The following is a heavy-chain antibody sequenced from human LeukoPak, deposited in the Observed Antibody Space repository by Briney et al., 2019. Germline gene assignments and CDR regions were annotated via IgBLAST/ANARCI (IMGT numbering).Heavy chain of an antibody. J-gene: IGHJ4*02. Sequence: GGSLRLSCAASGFTFSSYGMHWVRQAPGKGLEWVAFIRYDGSNKYYADSVKGRFTISRDNSKNTLYLQMNSLRAEDTAVYYCASPYSSSWHYFDYWGQGTLVTVSS. D-gene: IGHD6-13*01. V-gene: IGHV3-30*02. CDR2: IRYDGSNK. CDR1: GFTFSSYG. CDR3: ASPYSSSWHYFDY.